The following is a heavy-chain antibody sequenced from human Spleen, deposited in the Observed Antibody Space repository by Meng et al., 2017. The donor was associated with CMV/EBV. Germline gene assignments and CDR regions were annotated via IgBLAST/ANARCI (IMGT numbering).Heavy chain of an antibody. CDR1: GYTFIDPY. V-gene: IGHV1-2*02. Sequence: SCKASGYTFIDPYIHWVRQAPGHGLPWMGWINPNNGDTNYAQRFQGRVSMTTDTSKGTVYMELSRLTSDDTAIFYCARDVGSGAAGYWGRGTLVTVSS. J-gene: IGHJ4*02. CDR2: INPNNGDT. CDR3: ARDVGSGAAGY. D-gene: IGHD2-2*03.